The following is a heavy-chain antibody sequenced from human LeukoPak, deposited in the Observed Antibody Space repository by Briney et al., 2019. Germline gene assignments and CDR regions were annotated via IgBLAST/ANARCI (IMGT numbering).Heavy chain of an antibody. Sequence: HPGGSLRLSCAASGFTFSNYAINWVRQGQGKGLEWVSVITGSGGYTHYADSVKGRFIISRDNSKSTLYLQMNSLRAEDTAVYYCATEGQAGRLDYWGQGTLVTVSS. CDR2: ITGSGGYT. CDR3: ATEGQAGRLDY. CDR1: GFTFSNYA. V-gene: IGHV3-23*01. J-gene: IGHJ4*01. D-gene: IGHD1-26*01.